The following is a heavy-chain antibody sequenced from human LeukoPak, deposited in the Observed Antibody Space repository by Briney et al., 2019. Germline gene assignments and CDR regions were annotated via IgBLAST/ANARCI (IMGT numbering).Heavy chain of an antibody. D-gene: IGHD6-19*01. V-gene: IGHV1-69*13. CDR3: ARDQAYSSGWYWHADY. CDR1: GGTFSSYA. Sequence: GASVKVSCKASGGTFSSYAISWVRQAPGQGLEWMGGIIPIFGTANYAQKFQGRVTITADESTSTAYMELSSLRSDDTAVYYCARDQAYSSGWYWHADYWGQGTLVTVSS. J-gene: IGHJ4*02. CDR2: IIPIFGTA.